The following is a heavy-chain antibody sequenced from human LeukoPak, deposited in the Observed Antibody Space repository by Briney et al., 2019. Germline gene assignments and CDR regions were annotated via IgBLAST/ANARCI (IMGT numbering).Heavy chain of an antibody. V-gene: IGHV3-53*01. Sequence: PGGSLRLSCAASGFTVSSNYMSWVRQAPGKGLEWVSVIYSGGSTYYADSVKGRFTISRDNSKNTLYLQMNSLRAEDTAVYYCARTVDYYDSSGYYPNYFDYWGQGTLVTVSS. CDR3: ARTVDYYDSSGYYPNYFDY. CDR2: IYSGGST. J-gene: IGHJ4*02. CDR1: GFTVSSNY. D-gene: IGHD3-22*01.